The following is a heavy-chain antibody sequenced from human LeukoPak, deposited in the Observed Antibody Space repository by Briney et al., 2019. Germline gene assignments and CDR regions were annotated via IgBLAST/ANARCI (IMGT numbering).Heavy chain of an antibody. D-gene: IGHD3-3*01. Sequence: GGSLRLSCVASGFTFRKYWMSWVRQAPGKGLEGVANIKLDGSEKNYVDSVKGRFTISRDNTKNSLYLQMNSLRVEDAAVFYCARDQYDTWSRRGNFDSWGQGTLVIVSS. J-gene: IGHJ4*02. CDR1: GFTFRKYW. V-gene: IGHV3-7*03. CDR2: IKLDGSEK. CDR3: ARDQYDTWSRRGNFDS.